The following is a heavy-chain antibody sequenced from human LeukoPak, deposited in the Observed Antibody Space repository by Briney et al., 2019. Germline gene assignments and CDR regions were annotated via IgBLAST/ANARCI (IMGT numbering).Heavy chain of an antibody. CDR1: GFTVSRND. V-gene: IGHV3-66*01. Sequence: GGSLRLSCAVSGFTVSRNDMSWVRQAPGKGLQWVSVIYSGGSTYYADSVKGRFTISRDSSKNTLYLQMNSLRAEDTAVYYCANNWEYWGQGTMVTVSS. D-gene: IGHD1-1*01. CDR3: ANNWEY. CDR2: IYSGGST. J-gene: IGHJ3*01.